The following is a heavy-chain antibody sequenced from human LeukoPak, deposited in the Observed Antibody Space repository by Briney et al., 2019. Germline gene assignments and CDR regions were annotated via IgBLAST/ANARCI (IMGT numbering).Heavy chain of an antibody. V-gene: IGHV4-59*01. D-gene: IGHD1-26*01. CDR1: GGSISSYY. CDR3: ARDRRGSRGYALDY. CDR2: IYYSGST. Sequence: SETLSLTCTVSGGSISSYYWSWIRQPPGKGVEWIGYIYYSGSTNYNPSLKSRVTISVDTSKNQFSLKVNSVTAADTAVYYCARDRRGSRGYALDYWGQGTLVTVSS. J-gene: IGHJ4*02.